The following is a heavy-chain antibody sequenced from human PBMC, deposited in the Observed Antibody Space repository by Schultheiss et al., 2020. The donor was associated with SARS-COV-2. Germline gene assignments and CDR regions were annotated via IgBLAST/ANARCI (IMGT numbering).Heavy chain of an antibody. CDR3: ARKGPRSDYYGMDV. V-gene: IGHV4-4*02. J-gene: IGHJ6*02. CDR2: IYHSGST. CDR1: GGSISSSLW. Sequence: SETLSLTCAVSGGSISSSLWWSWVRQPPGKGLEWIGEIYHSGSTNYNPSLKSRVTISIDKSKNQFSLKLTSLTAADTAVYYCARKGPRSDYYGMDVWGQGTTVTVSS.